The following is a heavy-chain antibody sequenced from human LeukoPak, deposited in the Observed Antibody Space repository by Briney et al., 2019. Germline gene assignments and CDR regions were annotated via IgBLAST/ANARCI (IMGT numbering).Heavy chain of an antibody. V-gene: IGHV3-23*01. CDR1: GFTFSTYA. D-gene: IGHD2-15*01. CDR2: ISGTGGST. CDR3: ARDGIYCSGGSCSLYYYYMDV. Sequence: GGSLRLSCAASGFTFSTYAMTWVRQAPGKGLEWVSLISGTGGSTYYADSVKGRFTISRDNSKNTLYLQMNSLRAEDTAVYYCARDGIYCSGGSCSLYYYYMDVWGEGTTVTISS. J-gene: IGHJ6*03.